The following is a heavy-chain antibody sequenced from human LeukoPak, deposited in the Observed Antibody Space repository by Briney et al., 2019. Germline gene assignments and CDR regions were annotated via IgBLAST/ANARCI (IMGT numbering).Heavy chain of an antibody. J-gene: IGHJ5*02. CDR3: ARRYYGSGGFRFDP. CDR2: IYSGGNT. CDR1: GGSISSYY. V-gene: IGHV4-4*07. Sequence: ASETLSLTCTVSGGSISSYYWTWIRQPAGKALEWIGRIYSGGNTNYNPSLESRVTMSVDTSKNQFSLKLSSVTAADTAVYYCARRYYGSGGFRFDPWGQGALVTVSS. D-gene: IGHD3-10*01.